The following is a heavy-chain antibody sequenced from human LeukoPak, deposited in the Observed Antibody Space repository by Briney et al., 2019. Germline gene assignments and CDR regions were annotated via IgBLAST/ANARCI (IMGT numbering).Heavy chain of an antibody. V-gene: IGHV1-46*01. CDR1: GYTFTSYY. Sequence: ASVKVSCKASGYTFTSYYMHWVRQAPGQELEWMAIINPSGGSTSYAQKFQGRVTMTRDTSTSTVYMELSSLRSEDTAVYYCARDSRPSYDSSGYYYPGDYWGQGTLVTVSS. D-gene: IGHD3-22*01. J-gene: IGHJ4*02. CDR2: INPSGGST. CDR3: ARDSRPSYDSSGYYYPGDY.